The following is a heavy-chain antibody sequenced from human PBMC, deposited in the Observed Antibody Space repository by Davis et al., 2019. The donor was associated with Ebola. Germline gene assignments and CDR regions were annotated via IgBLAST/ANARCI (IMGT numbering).Heavy chain of an antibody. CDR3: ARGYWHFDL. CDR1: GYSFSNQW. J-gene: IGHJ2*01. V-gene: IGHV5-51*01. CDR2: IYPGDSDI. Sequence: GESLKISCTGSGYSFSNQWVGWVRQMPGKGLEWMGIIYPGDSDIRYSPSFQGQVTISADKSNSTAYLQRNSLEASDTGLYYCARGYWHFDLWGRGTLVTVSS.